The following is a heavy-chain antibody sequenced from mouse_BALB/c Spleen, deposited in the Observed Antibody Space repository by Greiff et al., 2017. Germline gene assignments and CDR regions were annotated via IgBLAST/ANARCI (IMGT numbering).Heavy chain of an antibody. Sequence: QVQLKQSGPGLVAPSQSLSITCTVSGFSLTSYGVHWVRQPPGKGLEWLGVIWAGGSTNYNSALMSRLSISKDNSKSQVFLKMNSLQTDDTAIYYCARGYYAMDYWGQGTSVTVSS. CDR3: ARGYYAMDY. CDR1: GFSLTSYG. V-gene: IGHV2-9*02. J-gene: IGHJ4*01. CDR2: IWAGGST.